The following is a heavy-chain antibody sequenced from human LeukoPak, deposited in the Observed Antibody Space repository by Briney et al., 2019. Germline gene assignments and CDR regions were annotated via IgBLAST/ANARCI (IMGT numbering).Heavy chain of an antibody. CDR3: AKDGPVSMVAPIDY. D-gene: IGHD3-3*02. CDR2: IGGSGGST. Sequence: GGSLRLSCAASGFTFSSYAMSWVRQAPGKGLEWVSAIGGSGGSTYYADSVKGRFTISRDNSKNTLSLQMNSLRAEDTAVYYCAKDGPVSMVAPIDYWGQGTLVTVSS. V-gene: IGHV3-23*01. J-gene: IGHJ4*02. CDR1: GFTFSSYA.